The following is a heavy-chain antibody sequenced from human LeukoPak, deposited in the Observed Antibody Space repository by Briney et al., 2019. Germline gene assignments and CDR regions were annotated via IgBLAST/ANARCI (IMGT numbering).Heavy chain of an antibody. J-gene: IGHJ5*02. Sequence: GASVKVSCKASGYTFTSYDINWVRQATGQGLEWMGWMNPNSGNTGYAQKFQGRVTMTRNTSISTAYMELSSLRSEDTAVYYCARARWQQLVLFSAYNWFDPWGQGTLVTVSS. V-gene: IGHV1-8*01. CDR3: ARARWQQLVLFSAYNWFDP. CDR2: MNPNSGNT. CDR1: GYTFTSYD. D-gene: IGHD6-13*01.